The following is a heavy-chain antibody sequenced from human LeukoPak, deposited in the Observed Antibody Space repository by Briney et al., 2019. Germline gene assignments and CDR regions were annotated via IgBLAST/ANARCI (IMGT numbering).Heavy chain of an antibody. D-gene: IGHD1-14*01. J-gene: IGHJ6*02. Sequence: GGSLRLSCAASGFTFSTYSMNWVRQAPGKGLEWVSSISTSSTYIYYADSVKGRFTISRDNAKNSLYLQMNSLRAKDTAVYYCARHEPVITLSSYYYGMDVWGPGTTVTVSS. V-gene: IGHV3-21*01. CDR3: ARHEPVITLSSYYYGMDV. CDR1: GFTFSTYS. CDR2: ISTSSTYI.